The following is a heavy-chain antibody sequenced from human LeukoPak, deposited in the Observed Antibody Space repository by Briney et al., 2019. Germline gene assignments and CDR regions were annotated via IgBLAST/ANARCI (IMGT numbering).Heavy chain of an antibody. CDR1: GGSISSYY. CDR3: ARDRPGGSSLDY. D-gene: IGHD6-13*01. J-gene: IGHJ4*02. Sequence: PSETLSLTCTVSGGSISSYYWSWIRQPPGKGLEWIGFIYNGGGTIYNPSLKSRVTISVDTSKNQFSLKLSSVTAADTAVYYCARDRPGGSSLDYWGQGTLVTVSS. V-gene: IGHV4-59*01. CDR2: IYNGGGT.